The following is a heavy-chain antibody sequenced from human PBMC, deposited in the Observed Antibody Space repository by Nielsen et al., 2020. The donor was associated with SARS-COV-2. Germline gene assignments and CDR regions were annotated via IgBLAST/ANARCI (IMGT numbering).Heavy chain of an antibody. CDR2: INPNSGGT. V-gene: IGHV1-2*06. Sequence: ASVKVSCKASGYTFTGYYMHWVRQAPGQGLEWMGRINPNSGGTNYAQKFQGRVTMTRDTSISTAYMELNSLRAEDTAVYYCARPNEMNGIDYWGQGTLVTVSS. J-gene: IGHJ4*02. D-gene: IGHD2-8*01. CDR3: ARPNEMNGIDY. CDR1: GYTFTGYY.